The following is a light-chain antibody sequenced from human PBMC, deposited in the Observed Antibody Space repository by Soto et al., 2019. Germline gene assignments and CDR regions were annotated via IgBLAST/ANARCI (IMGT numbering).Light chain of an antibody. Sequence: EIVVTQSPATLSVSPGERATLSCRASQSVSSNLAWYQQKPGQAPRLLIYGASSRATGIPDRFSGSGSGTEFTLTISSLQPDDFATYYCQHYNSYSEAFGQGTKVDIK. CDR2: GAS. CDR3: QHYNSYSEA. CDR1: QSVSSN. V-gene: IGKV3D-15*01. J-gene: IGKJ1*01.